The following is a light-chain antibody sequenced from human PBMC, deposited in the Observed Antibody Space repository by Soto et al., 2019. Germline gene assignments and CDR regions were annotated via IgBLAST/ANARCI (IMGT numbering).Light chain of an antibody. Sequence: QSALTQPPSVSGSPGQSITISCTGTTSDVGGYSYVSCYQQHPGRAPKLMIYEVSNRPSGVSNRFSGSKSGYTASLTISGLQAEDEGDYYCSSYTSNNTLVFGGGTK. CDR2: EVS. J-gene: IGLJ2*01. CDR3: SSYTSNNTLV. CDR1: TSDVGGYSY. V-gene: IGLV2-14*01.